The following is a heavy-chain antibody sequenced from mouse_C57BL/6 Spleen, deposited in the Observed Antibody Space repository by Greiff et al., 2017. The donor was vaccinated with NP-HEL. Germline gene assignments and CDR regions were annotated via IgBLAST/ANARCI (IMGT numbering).Heavy chain of an antibody. Sequence: VQLQQPGAELVKPGASVKLSCKASGYTFTSYWMPWVKQRPGQGLEWIGEIDPSDSYTNYNQKFKGKATLTVDTSSSTAYMQLSSLTSEDSAVYYCARTTVVAKGYFGVWGTGTTVTVAS. J-gene: IGHJ1*03. CDR2: IDPSDSYT. D-gene: IGHD1-1*01. CDR1: GYTFTSYW. CDR3: ARTTVVAKGYFGV. V-gene: IGHV1-50*01.